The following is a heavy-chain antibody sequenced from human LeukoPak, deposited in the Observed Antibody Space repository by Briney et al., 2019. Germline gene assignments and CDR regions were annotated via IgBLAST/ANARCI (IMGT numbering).Heavy chain of an antibody. D-gene: IGHD3-10*01. CDR1: GFIFSNYA. CDR2: ISGSGGST. CDR3: ARGRNYGSGSYVFDY. J-gene: IGHJ4*02. Sequence: GGSLRLSCAASGFIFSNYAMSWVRQAPGKGLEWVSGISGSGGSTVYADSVKGRFTISRDNSKNIMYLQMNSLRAEDTAVYYCARGRNYGSGSYVFDYWGQGTLVTVSS. V-gene: IGHV3-23*01.